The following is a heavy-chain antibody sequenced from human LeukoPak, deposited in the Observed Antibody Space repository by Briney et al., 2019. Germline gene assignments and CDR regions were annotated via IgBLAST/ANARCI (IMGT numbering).Heavy chain of an antibody. D-gene: IGHD3-22*01. CDR1: GGTFSSYA. CDR3: ARARYYYDSSGYQDYYYGVDV. Sequence: GASVKVSCKASGGTFSSYAISWVRQAPGQGLEWMGGIIPIFGTANYAQKFQGRVTITADESTSTAYMELSSLRSEDTAVYYCARARYYYDSSGYQDYYYGVDVWGQGTTVTVSS. J-gene: IGHJ6*02. V-gene: IGHV1-69*13. CDR2: IIPIFGTA.